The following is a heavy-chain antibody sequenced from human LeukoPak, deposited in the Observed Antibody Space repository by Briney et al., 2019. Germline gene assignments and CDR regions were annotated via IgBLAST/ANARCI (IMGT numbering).Heavy chain of an antibody. J-gene: IGHJ4*02. CDR1: GFTFSSYA. D-gene: IGHD6-13*01. V-gene: IGHV3-23*01. Sequence: PGGSLRLSCAASGFTFSSYAMSWVRQAPGKGLEWVSAISGSGGSTYYADSVKGRFTISRDNSKNTLYLQMNSLRAEDTAVYYCAKGIVQQLVLFYGYWGQGTLVTVSS. CDR3: AKGIVQQLVLFYGY. CDR2: ISGSGGST.